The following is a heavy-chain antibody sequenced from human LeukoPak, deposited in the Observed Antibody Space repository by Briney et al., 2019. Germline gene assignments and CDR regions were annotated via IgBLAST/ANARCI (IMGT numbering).Heavy chain of an antibody. Sequence: PSETLSLTCAVYGGSFSGYYWSWIRQPPGKGLEWIGEINHSGSTNYNPSLKSRVTISVDTSKNQFSLKLSSVTAADTAVYYCARGSGRRKWHSSGWYYYCYYGMDVWGQGTTVTVSS. CDR1: GGSFSGYY. J-gene: IGHJ6*02. V-gene: IGHV4-34*01. CDR2: INHSGST. CDR3: ARGSGRRKWHSSGWYYYCYYGMDV. D-gene: IGHD6-19*01.